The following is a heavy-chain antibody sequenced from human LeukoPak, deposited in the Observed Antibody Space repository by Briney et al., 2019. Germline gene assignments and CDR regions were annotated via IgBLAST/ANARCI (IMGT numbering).Heavy chain of an antibody. CDR1: GFTFSSYS. Sequence: PGGSLRLSCAASGFTFSSYSMNWVRQAPGKGLEWVSSISSSSSYIYYADSVKGRFTISRDNAKNSLYLQMNSLRAEDTAVYYCTTALYDWNDVNYWGQGTLVTVSS. V-gene: IGHV3-21*01. CDR3: TTALYDWNDVNY. D-gene: IGHD1-1*01. J-gene: IGHJ4*02. CDR2: ISSSSSYI.